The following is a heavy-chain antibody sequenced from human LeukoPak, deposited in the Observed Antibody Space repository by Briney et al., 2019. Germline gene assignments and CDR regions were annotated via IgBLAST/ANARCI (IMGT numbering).Heavy chain of an antibody. CDR3: ASVSVWELATHPGGSFDY. CDR1: GGLISRIEYY. J-gene: IGHJ4*02. V-gene: IGHV4-30-4*01. CDR2: IYHTGTT. Sequence: PSETLSLTCTVSGGLISRIEYYWSWIRQSPVKGLEWLGHIYHTGTTLYSPHLNNRLTVSVDSSRNQFSLTLNSVTAADTAVYYCASVSVWELATHPGGSFDYWGRGILVTVSS. D-gene: IGHD1-26*01.